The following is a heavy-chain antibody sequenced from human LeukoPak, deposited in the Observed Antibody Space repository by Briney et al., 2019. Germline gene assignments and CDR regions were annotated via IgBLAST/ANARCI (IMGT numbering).Heavy chain of an antibody. J-gene: IGHJ6*02. CDR2: XSWNSGSI. D-gene: IGHD6-6*01. V-gene: IGHV3-9*01. CDR1: GFTFDDYA. CDR3: AKDSGGGSSDSYYYYGMDV. Sequence: SXRLSCAASGFTFDDYAMHWVRQAPGKGLEWVSXXSWNSGSIGYADSVKGRFTISRDNAKNSLYLQMNSLRAEDTALYYCAKDSGGGSSDSYYYYGMDVWGQGTTVTVSS.